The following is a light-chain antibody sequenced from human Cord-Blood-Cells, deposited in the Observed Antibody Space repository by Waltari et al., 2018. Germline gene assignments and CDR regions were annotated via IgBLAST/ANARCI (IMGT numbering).Light chain of an antibody. Sequence: QSALTQPASMSGSPGQSITISCTGTSSEVGSYNLVSWYQQHPGKAPKLMIYEGSKRPSGVSNRFSGSKSGNTASLTISGLQAEDEADYYCCSYAGSYVFGTGTKVTVL. CDR1: SSEVGSYNL. V-gene: IGLV2-23*01. J-gene: IGLJ1*01. CDR3: CSYAGSYV. CDR2: EGS.